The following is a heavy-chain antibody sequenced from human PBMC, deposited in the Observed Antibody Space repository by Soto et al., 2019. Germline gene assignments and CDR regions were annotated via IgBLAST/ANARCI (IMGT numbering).Heavy chain of an antibody. D-gene: IGHD3-10*01. V-gene: IGHV1-69*13. CDR2: IIPIFGTA. J-gene: IGHJ4*02. CDR1: GGTFSSYA. CDR3: ANMVRGELYHFDY. Sequence: SVKVSCKASGGTFSSYAISWVRQAPGQGLEWMGGIIPIFGTANYAQKFQGRVTITADESTSTAYMELSSLRSEDTAVYYCANMVRGELYHFDYWGQGTLVTVSS.